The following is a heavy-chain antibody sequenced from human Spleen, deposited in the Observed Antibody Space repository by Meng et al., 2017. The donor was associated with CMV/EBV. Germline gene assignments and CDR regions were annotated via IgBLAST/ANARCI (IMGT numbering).Heavy chain of an antibody. V-gene: IGHV1-2*02. CDR2: IHPHRGDT. D-gene: IGHD1-1*01. CDR3: AREGGTTGFDY. Sequence: ASVKVSCKASGYTFTAHYFHWVRQAPGQGLEWMGWIHPHRGDTNYAQQFQGRVTMTRDTSISTAYMELSRLRSDDTAVYYCAREGGTTGFDYWGQGTLVTVSS. J-gene: IGHJ4*02. CDR1: GYTFTAHY.